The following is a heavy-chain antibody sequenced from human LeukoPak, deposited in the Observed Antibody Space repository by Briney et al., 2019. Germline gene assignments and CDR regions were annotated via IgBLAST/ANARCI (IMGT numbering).Heavy chain of an antibody. CDR3: AKHYMGSSYNRGLDY. D-gene: IGHD3-10*01. CDR1: GGSISSCYYY. J-gene: IGHJ4*02. V-gene: IGHV4-39*01. CDR2: IYYSGST. Sequence: SETLSLTCTVSGGSISSCYYYWGRIRPPPGKGLEGDVSIYYSGSTYYNLYLQSRVTISVDTSKNQFSLKLSSVTAADTAIYYCAKHYMGSSYNRGLDYWGQGTLVTVSS.